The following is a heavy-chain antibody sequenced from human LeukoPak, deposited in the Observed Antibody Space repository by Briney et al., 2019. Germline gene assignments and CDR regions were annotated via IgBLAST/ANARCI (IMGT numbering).Heavy chain of an antibody. D-gene: IGHD3-10*02. V-gene: IGHV3-23*01. CDR2: ITENTSWT. J-gene: IGHJ2*01. Sequence: PGGSLRLSCEASGFTFGNFGMTWVRQAPGKGLQWASGITENTSWTYYAASVKGRFTVSRDNSQNTLHLQMNSLRADDTAVYYCARELVSSGTGYFDLWGRGTLVTLST. CDR3: ARELVSSGTGYFDL. CDR1: GFTFGNFG.